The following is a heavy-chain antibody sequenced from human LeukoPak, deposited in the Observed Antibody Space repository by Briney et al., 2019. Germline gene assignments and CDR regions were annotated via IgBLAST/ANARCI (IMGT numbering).Heavy chain of an antibody. D-gene: IGHD6-19*01. J-gene: IGHJ4*02. CDR2: MNPNSGNT. CDR1: GYTFTSYD. Sequence: ALVKVSCKASGYTFTSYDINWVRQATGQGLEWMGWMNPNSGNTGYAQKFQGRVTMTRNTSISTAYMELSSLRSEDTAVYYCGRWYSSGWYDDYWGQGTLVTVSS. CDR3: GRWYSSGWYDDY. V-gene: IGHV1-8*01.